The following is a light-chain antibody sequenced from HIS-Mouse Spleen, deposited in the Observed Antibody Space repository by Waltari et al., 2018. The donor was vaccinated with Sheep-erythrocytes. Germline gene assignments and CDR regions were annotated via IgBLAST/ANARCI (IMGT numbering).Light chain of an antibody. CDR1: QSVLYSSNNKNY. Sequence: IWMTQSPDPWAGSWGGRATIKCNSSQSVLYSSNNKNYLAWYQQKPGQPPKLLIYWASTRESGVPDRFSGSGSGTDFTLTISSLQAEDVAVYYCQQYYSTPLTFGGGTKVEIK. V-gene: IGKV4-1*01. CDR2: WAS. J-gene: IGKJ4*01. CDR3: QQYYSTPLT.